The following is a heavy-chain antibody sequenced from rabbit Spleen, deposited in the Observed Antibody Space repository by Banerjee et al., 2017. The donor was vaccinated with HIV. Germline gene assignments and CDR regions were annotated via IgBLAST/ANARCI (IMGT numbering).Heavy chain of an antibody. CDR3: ARGGRSYSL. CDR2: IYTGNLKT. D-gene: IGHD6-1*01. V-gene: IGHV1S45*01. J-gene: IGHJ6*01. Sequence: QEQLVESGGGLVQPEGSLTLTCTASGFDFSSTYDMCWVRQAPGKGLEWIGCIYTGNLKTHYASWAKGRFTISKTSSTTVTLQMTSLTAADTARYFCARGGRSYSLWGPGTLVTVS. CDR1: GFDFSSTYD.